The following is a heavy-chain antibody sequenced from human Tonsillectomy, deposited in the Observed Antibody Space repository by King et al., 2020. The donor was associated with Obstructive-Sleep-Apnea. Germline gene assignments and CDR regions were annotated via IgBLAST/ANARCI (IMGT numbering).Heavy chain of an antibody. J-gene: IGHJ4*02. Sequence: VQLVESGAEVKKPGSSVKVSCKASGGTFSSYAISWVRQAPGQGLEWMGGIIPIFGTANYAQKFQGRVTITADESTRTAYMELSSLRSEDTAVYYCARSMITFGGVIAPEGFFDYWGQGTLVTVSS. V-gene: IGHV1-69*01. CDR2: IIPIFGTA. D-gene: IGHD3-16*02. CDR1: GGTFSSYA. CDR3: ARSMITFGGVIAPEGFFDY.